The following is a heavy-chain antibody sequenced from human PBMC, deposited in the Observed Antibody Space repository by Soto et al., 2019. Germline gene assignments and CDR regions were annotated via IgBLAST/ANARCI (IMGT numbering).Heavy chain of an antibody. CDR2: IYSGGST. CDR3: ASARVLLWFGEFYS. Sequence: PGGSLRLSCAASGFTVSSNYMSWVRQAPGKGLEWVSVIYSGGSTYYADSVKGRFTISRDNSKNTLYLQMNSLRAEDTAVYYCASARVLLWFGEFYSWGQGTLVTVSS. D-gene: IGHD3-10*01. J-gene: IGHJ4*02. V-gene: IGHV3-53*01. CDR1: GFTVSSNY.